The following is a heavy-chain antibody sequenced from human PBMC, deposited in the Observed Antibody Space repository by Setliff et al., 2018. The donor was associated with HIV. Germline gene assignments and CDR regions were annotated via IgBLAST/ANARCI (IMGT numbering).Heavy chain of an antibody. J-gene: IGHJ4*02. CDR2: ISYNGNT. Sequence: SETLSLTCTVSGGSIRTGDYYWNWIRQRPGKGLEWIGYISYNGNTYSNPSLKSRLVISIDTSRNLFSLKLTSVTAADTAVYHCARANFWSGYYGYWGQGTLVTVSS. CDR3: ARANFWSGYYGY. V-gene: IGHV4-31*03. CDR1: GGSIRTGDYY. D-gene: IGHD3-3*01.